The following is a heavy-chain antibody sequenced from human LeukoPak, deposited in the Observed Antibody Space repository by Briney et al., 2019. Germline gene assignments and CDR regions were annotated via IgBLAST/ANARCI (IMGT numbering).Heavy chain of an antibody. D-gene: IGHD6-19*01. CDR3: AKDRYSSGWNHLDY. Sequence: GASLRLSCAASGFTFSSYAKSWVRQAPGKGLQWVSTISGSGGSTYYADSVKGRFTISRDNSKNTPYLQMNSLRAEDTAVYYCAKDRYSSGWNHLDYWGQGTLVTVSS. CDR2: ISGSGGST. J-gene: IGHJ4*02. V-gene: IGHV3-23*01. CDR1: GFTFSSYA.